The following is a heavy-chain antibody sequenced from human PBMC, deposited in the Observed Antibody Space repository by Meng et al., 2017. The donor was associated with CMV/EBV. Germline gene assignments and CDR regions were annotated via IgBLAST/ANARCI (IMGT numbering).Heavy chain of an antibody. D-gene: IGHD6-19*01. CDR3: AKHFHRFNIAVAPGY. Sequence: GESLKISCAASGFTFSSYGMHWVRQAPGKGLEWVAFIRYDGSNKYYADSVKGRFTISRDNSKNTLYLQMNSLRAEDTAVYYCAKHFHRFNIAVAPGYWGQGTLVTVSS. CDR2: IRYDGSNK. CDR1: GFTFSSYG. J-gene: IGHJ4*02. V-gene: IGHV3-30*02.